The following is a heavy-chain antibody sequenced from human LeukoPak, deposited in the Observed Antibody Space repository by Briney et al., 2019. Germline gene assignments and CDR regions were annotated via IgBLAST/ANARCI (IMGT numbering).Heavy chain of an antibody. D-gene: IGHD5-18*01. V-gene: IGHV1-46*01. CDR1: GYTFTSYY. CDR2: INPSGGST. CDR3: ARGERDTAMTFDY. Sequence: GASVKFSCKASGYTFTSYYMHWVRQAPGQGLEWMGIINPSGGSTTYAQKLQGRVTMTTDTSTSTAYMELRSLRSDDTAVYYCARGERDTAMTFDYWGQGTLVTVSS. J-gene: IGHJ4*02.